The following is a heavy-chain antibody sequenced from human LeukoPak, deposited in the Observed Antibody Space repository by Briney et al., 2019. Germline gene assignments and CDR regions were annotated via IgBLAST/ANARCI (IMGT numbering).Heavy chain of an antibody. V-gene: IGHV1-69*04. J-gene: IGHJ5*02. CDR1: GGTFSSYA. D-gene: IGHD2-2*01. CDR3: ARDSGDCSSTSCYVRDWFDP. CDR2: IIPILGIA. Sequence: SVKVSCKASGGTFSSYAISWVRQAPGQGLEWMGRIIPILGIANYAQKFQGRVTITADKSTSTAYMELSSLRSEDTAVYYCARDSGDCSSTSCYVRDWFDPWGQGTLITVSS.